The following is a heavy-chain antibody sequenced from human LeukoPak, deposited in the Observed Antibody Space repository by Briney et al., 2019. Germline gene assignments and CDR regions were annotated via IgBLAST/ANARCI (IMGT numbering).Heavy chain of an antibody. J-gene: IGHJ4*02. CDR2: IFSNDEK. D-gene: IGHD3-3*01. V-gene: IGHV2-26*01. CDR1: GFSLSNARMG. Sequence: ESGATLVKPTETLTLTCTVSGFSLSNARMGVSWIRQPPGKALEWLAHIFSNDEKSYSTSLKSRLTISKDTSKSQVVLTMTNMDPVDTATYYCARIEMYYDFWSGPAALDYWGQGTLVTVSS. CDR3: ARIEMYYDFWSGPAALDY.